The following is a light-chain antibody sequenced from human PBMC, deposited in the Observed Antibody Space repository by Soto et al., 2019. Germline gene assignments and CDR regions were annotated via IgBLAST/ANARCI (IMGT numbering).Light chain of an antibody. Sequence: TNSAGTLSLSPGERATLFCRASESVNRTYSAWFPQKPGQAPTLLIYSATSRATGVPTRFISRGAGADYTRPISRLEPEDAAVDYCLQDGYTRWTFGQGTKVDIK. CDR3: LQDGYTRWT. CDR2: SAT. J-gene: IGKJ1*01. V-gene: IGKV3-20*01. CDR1: ESVNRTY.